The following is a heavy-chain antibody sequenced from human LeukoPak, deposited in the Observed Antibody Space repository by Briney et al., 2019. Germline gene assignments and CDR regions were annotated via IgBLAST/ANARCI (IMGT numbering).Heavy chain of an antibody. CDR3: ARVREDYDSSGYRYNWFDP. Sequence: GGSLRLSCAASGFTFSNYAVHWVRQAPGKGLEWVSLISFDGNNKYYADSVKGRFTISRDNSKNTLFLQMNSLRAEDTAVYYCARVREDYDSSGYRYNWFDPWGQGTLVTVSS. J-gene: IGHJ5*02. V-gene: IGHV3-30-3*01. CDR1: GFTFSNYA. CDR2: ISFDGNNK. D-gene: IGHD3-22*01.